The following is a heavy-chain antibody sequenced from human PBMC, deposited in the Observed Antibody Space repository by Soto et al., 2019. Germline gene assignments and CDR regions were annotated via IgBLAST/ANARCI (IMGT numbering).Heavy chain of an antibody. Sequence: PSETLSLTCAVYGGSFSGYYWSWIRQPPGKGLEWIGEINHSGSTNYNPSLKSRVTISVDTSKNQFSLKLSSVTAADTAVYYCARGRLPRVRGVIGYYYGMDVWGQGTTVTVSS. CDR1: GGSFSGYY. D-gene: IGHD3-10*01. CDR3: ARGRLPRVRGVIGYYYGMDV. CDR2: INHSGST. J-gene: IGHJ6*02. V-gene: IGHV4-34*01.